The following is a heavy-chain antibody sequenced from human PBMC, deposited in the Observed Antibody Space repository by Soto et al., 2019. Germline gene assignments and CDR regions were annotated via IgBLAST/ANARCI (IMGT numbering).Heavy chain of an antibody. CDR1: GFTFSSYN. CDR3: ARETTTITIADY. Sequence: EVQLVESGGGLVQPGGSLRPSCVVSGFTFSSYNMNWVRRAPGKGLEWVSYISSSGSAIYADSVKGRFTISRDNAKNSLYLQMNSLRAEDTAVYYCARETTTITIADYWGQGTLVTVSS. CDR2: ISSSGSAI. J-gene: IGHJ4*02. V-gene: IGHV3-48*01. D-gene: IGHD3-9*01.